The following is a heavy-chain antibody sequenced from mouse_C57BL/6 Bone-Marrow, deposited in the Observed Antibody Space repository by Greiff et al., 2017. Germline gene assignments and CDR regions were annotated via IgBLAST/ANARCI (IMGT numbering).Heavy chain of an antibody. CDR1: GYTFTSYW. D-gene: IGHD2-3*01. V-gene: IGHV1-55*01. J-gene: IGHJ1*03. CDR2: IDPGSGST. Sequence: QVQLQQPGAELVKPGASVKMSCKASGYTFTSYWITWVKQRPGQGLEWIGEIDPGSGSTNYNEKFKSKATLTVDKSSSTAYMQLSSLTSEDSAVYYCARSGWLLRWYFDVWGTGTTVTVSS. CDR3: ARSGWLLRWYFDV.